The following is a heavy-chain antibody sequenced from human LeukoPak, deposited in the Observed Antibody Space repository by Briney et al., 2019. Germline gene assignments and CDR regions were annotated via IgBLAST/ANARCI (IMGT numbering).Heavy chain of an antibody. CDR2: IKQDGSEK. CDR3: ARGLRLDYYYYYGMDV. CDR1: GFIFNNYW. V-gene: IGHV3-7*01. J-gene: IGHJ6*02. D-gene: IGHD2-8*01. Sequence: PGGSLRLSCVASGFIFNNYWMTWVRQAPGKGLAWVANIKQDGSEKYYVDSVKGRFTISRDNVKNLLSLQMSSLRGEDTTVYYCARGLRLDYYYYYGMDVWGQGTTVTVSS.